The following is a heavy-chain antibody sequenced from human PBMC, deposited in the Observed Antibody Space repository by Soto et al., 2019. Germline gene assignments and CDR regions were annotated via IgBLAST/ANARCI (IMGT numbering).Heavy chain of an antibody. CDR3: ASHDPCARFDP. CDR1: RYIFTAYF. CDR2: INPNNGAT. D-gene: IGHD1-1*01. Sequence: QVQLVQSGAEVKKPGASVKVSCKAPRYIFTAYFMHWVRQAPGQGLEWMGWINPNNGATHYDLSFQGRVTMTRNTSISTAYMELSSLRSDDTAVYYCASHDPCARFDPWGQGTLVSVSS. J-gene: IGHJ5*02. V-gene: IGHV1-2*02.